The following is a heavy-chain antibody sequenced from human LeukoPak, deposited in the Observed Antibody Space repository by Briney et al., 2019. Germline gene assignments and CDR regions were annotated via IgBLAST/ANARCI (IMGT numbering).Heavy chain of an antibody. CDR1: GGSISSINW. Sequence: PSGTLPLTCAVSGGSISSINWWSGVRQSPGKGREGIGEIYHSGSTNYNPSLESRVTISVDKSKNQFSLKLSSVSAADTAVYYCATMATIPYYFDYWGQGPLVTVSS. CDR3: ATMATIPYYFDY. J-gene: IGHJ4*02. CDR2: IYHSGST. D-gene: IGHD5-24*01. V-gene: IGHV4-4*02.